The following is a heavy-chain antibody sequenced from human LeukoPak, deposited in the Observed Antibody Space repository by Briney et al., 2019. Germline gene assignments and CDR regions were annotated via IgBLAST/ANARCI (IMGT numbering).Heavy chain of an antibody. V-gene: IGHV4-34*01. D-gene: IGHD5-18*01. CDR3: ASVDTAMGTDY. CDR2: INHSGST. Sequence: SETLSLTCAVYGGSFSDYYWSWIRQPPGKGLEWIGEINHSGSTNYNPSLKSRVTISVDTSKNQFSLKLSSVTAADTAVYYCASVDTAMGTDYWGQGTLVTVSS. J-gene: IGHJ4*02. CDR1: GGSFSDYY.